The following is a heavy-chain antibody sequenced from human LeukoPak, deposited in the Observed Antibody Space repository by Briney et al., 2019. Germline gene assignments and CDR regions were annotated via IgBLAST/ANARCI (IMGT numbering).Heavy chain of an antibody. CDR1: GGSINSTIYY. J-gene: IGHJ5*02. CDR2: INHSGST. V-gene: IGHV4-39*07. Sequence: SETLSLTCSVAGGSINSTIYYWGWIRQPPGKGLEWIGEINHSGSTNYNPSLKSRVTISVDTSKNQFSLKLSSVTAADTAVYYCARGRVLLWFGDSNWFDPWGQGTLVTVSS. CDR3: ARGRVLLWFGDSNWFDP. D-gene: IGHD3-10*01.